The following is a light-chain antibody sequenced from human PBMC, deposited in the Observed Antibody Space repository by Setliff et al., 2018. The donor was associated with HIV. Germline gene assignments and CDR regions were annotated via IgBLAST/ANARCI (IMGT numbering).Light chain of an antibody. V-gene: IGLV2-14*01. CDR2: EVS. CDR3: GAFTNSRTWV. J-gene: IGLJ2*01. Sequence: QSVLTQSASVSGSPGQSITITCSGSSSDIGAYDFVSWYQQHPGTAPKVILYEVSNRPSGISTRFSGSKSGYTASLTISGLLAEDEADYYCGAFTNSRTWVFGGGTKGTVL. CDR1: SSDIGAYDF.